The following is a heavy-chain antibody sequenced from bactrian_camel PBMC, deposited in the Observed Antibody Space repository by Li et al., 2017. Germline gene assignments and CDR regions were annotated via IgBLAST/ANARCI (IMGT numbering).Heavy chain of an antibody. V-gene: IGHV3S57*01. Sequence: HVQLVESGGGSVQAGGSLRLSCAASGRTYTKWCMGWFRQAPGKEREGVAAIDSDGATSYADSVKGRFTISKDNAKRTLYLQMSSLKPEDTAMYYCAAFCSGGYWSFKYWGQGTQVTVS. CDR1: GRTYTKWC. CDR2: IDSDGAT. CDR3: AAFCSGGYWSFKY. J-gene: IGHJ4*01. D-gene: IGHD2*01.